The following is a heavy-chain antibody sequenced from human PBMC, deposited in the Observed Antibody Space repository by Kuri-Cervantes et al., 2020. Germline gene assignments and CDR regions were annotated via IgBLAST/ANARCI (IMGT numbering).Heavy chain of an antibody. CDR2: IRGSGGST. CDR1: GFTFSSYA. Sequence: GGCLRLSCAASGFTFSSYAMSWVRQAPGKGLEWVSAIRGSGGSTYYADSVKGRFTISRDNSKNTLYLQMNSLRAEDTAVYYCAKYLVANYYYYYMDVWGKGTTVTVSS. J-gene: IGHJ6*03. D-gene: IGHD5-12*01. V-gene: IGHV3-23*01. CDR3: AKYLVANYYYYYMDV.